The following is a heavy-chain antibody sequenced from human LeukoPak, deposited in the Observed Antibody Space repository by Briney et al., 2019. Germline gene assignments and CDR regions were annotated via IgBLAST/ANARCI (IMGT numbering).Heavy chain of an antibody. CDR1: GYTFTSNY. CDR3: ARASWFDP. V-gene: IGHV1-46*01. CDR2: INPSGGST. Sequence: GASVKVSCKASGYTFTSNYIHWARQAPGQGLEWMGMINPSGGSTSYAQKFQGRVTMTRDTSTSTVYMELSSLRSEDTAVYYCARASWFDPWGQGTLVTVSS. J-gene: IGHJ5*02.